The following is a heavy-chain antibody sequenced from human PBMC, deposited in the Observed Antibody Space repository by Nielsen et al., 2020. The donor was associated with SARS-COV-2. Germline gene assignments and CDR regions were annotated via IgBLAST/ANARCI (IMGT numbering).Heavy chain of an antibody. D-gene: IGHD3-22*01. V-gene: IGHV1-69*06. CDR1: GGTFSSYA. CDR3: ARESVYDSSGYYRPDAFDI. CDR2: IIPIFGTA. J-gene: IGHJ3*02. Sequence: SVKVSCKASGGTFSSYAISWVRQAPGQGLEWMGRIIPIFGTANYAQKFQGRVTITADKSTSTAYMELSSLRSEDTAVYYCARESVYDSSGYYRPDAFDIWGQGTMVTVSS.